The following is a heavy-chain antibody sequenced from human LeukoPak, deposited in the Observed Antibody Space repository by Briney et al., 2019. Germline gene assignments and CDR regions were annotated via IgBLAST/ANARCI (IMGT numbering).Heavy chain of an antibody. CDR3: AKDRPPYSSSWFYFDY. D-gene: IGHD6-13*01. J-gene: IGHJ4*02. V-gene: IGHV3-9*01. CDR2: ISWNSGSI. Sequence: PGGSLRLSCAASGFTFDDYAMHWVRQAPGKGLEWVSGISWNSGSIGYADSVKGRFTISRDNAKNSLFLQMNSLTTEDTALYYCAKDRPPYSSSWFYFDYWGQGTLVTVSS. CDR1: GFTFDDYA.